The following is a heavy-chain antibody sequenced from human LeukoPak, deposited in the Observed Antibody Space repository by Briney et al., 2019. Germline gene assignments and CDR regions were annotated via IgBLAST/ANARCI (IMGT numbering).Heavy chain of an antibody. Sequence: GASVKVSCKASGGTFSSYAIGWVRQAPGQGLEWMGGIIPIFGTANYAQKFQGRVTITADKSTSTAYMELSSLRSEDTAVYYCARDEIAVADLWGQGTMVAVSS. J-gene: IGHJ3*01. CDR1: GGTFSSYA. D-gene: IGHD6-19*01. V-gene: IGHV1-69*06. CDR3: ARDEIAVADL. CDR2: IIPIFGTA.